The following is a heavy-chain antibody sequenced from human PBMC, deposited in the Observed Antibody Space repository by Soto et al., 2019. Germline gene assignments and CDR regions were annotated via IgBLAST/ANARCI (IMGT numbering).Heavy chain of an antibody. V-gene: IGHV4-30-4*01. D-gene: IGHD6-13*01. CDR1: GGSISSGDYY. Sequence: SETLSLTCTVSGGSISSGDYYWSWIRQPPGKGLEWIGYIYYSGSTYYNPSLKSRVTISVDTSKNQFSLKLSSVTAADTAVYYCARAAGTPSGFDYWGQGTLVTVSS. CDR2: IYYSGST. J-gene: IGHJ4*02. CDR3: ARAAGTPSGFDY.